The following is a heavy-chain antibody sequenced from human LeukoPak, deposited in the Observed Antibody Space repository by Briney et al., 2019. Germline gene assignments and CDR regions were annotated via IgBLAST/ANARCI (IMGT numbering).Heavy chain of an antibody. CDR1: GFTFSTYA. D-gene: IGHD1-26*01. Sequence: GGSLRLSCAASGFTFSTYAMHWVRQAPGRGLEWVAVISYDGSNQYYADSVKGRFTFSRDNSKNTLYLQMNSLRAEDTAVYYWSRGEGSLYPFGYWGQGALVTVSS. J-gene: IGHJ4*02. V-gene: IGHV3-30-3*01. CDR3: SRGEGSLYPFGY. CDR2: ISYDGSNQ.